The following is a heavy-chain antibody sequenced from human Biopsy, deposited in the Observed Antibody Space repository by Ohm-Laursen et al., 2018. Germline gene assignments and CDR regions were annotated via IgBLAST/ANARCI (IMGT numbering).Heavy chain of an antibody. V-gene: IGHV3-9*01. CDR2: ISWNSDTI. D-gene: IGHD3-10*01. J-gene: IGHJ6*02. Sequence: SLRLSCAASGFTFDDYAMHWVRQAPGKGLEWVSGISWNSDTIGYADSVKGRFTISRDNAKNSLHLQMNSLGAEDTALYYCVKDNGHGQVLQNYYYGMDVWGQGTTVTVSS. CDR1: GFTFDDYA. CDR3: VKDNGHGQVLQNYYYGMDV.